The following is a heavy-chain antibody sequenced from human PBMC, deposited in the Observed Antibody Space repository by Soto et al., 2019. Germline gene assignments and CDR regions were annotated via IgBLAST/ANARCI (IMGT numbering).Heavy chain of an antibody. V-gene: IGHV4-59*01. CDR2: ISYSGNT. J-gene: IGHJ4*02. D-gene: IGHD2-15*01. Sequence: SETLSLTCTVSGGSIISGYWSWIRQPPGKGREWIGYISYSGNTNYNPSLKSRVTMSVDTPKHQVSLRLSSVTTADTAVYYCAGLRGYAGSPIDYWGQGTLVTVSS. CDR3: AGLRGYAGSPIDY. CDR1: GGSIISGY.